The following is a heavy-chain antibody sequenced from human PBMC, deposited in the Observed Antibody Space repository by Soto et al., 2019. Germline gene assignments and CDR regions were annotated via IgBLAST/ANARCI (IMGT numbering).Heavy chain of an antibody. V-gene: IGHV3-23*01. D-gene: IGHD3-22*01. CDR1: GFTFSSYA. CDR3: AKDRGYYDSSGYYYVLDP. Sequence: PGGSLRLSCAASGFTFSSYAMSWVRQAPGKGLEWVSAISGSGSSTYYADSVKGRFTISRDNSKNTLYLQMNSLRAEDTAVYYCAKDRGYYDSSGYYYVLDPWGQGTLVTVSS. CDR2: ISGSGSST. J-gene: IGHJ5*02.